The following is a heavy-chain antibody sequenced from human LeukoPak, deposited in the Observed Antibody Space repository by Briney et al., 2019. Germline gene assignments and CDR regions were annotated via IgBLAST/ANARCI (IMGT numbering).Heavy chain of an antibody. CDR3: VRGLYGLGWDY. D-gene: IGHD3-10*01. CDR2: VSSDWGTT. V-gene: IGHV3-64D*06. CDR1: RFSLSSYN. Sequence: PGGSLRLSCSASRFSLSSYNMHWVRQAPGKGLEFVSGVSSDWGTTDYADSARDRFTISRDNSKNTLYLQMSSLRAEDTAIYYCVRGLYGLGWDYWGPGALATVSS. J-gene: IGHJ4*02.